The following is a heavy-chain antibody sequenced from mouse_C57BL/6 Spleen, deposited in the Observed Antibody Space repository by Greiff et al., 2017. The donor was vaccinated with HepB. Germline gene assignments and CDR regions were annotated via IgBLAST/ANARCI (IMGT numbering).Heavy chain of an antibody. Sequence: VKLQESGPELVKPGASVKISCKASGYAFSSSWMNWVKQRPGKGLEWIGRIYPGDGDTNYNGKFKGKATLTADKSSSTAYMQLSSLTSEDSAVYFWARSGYYGSRGAYWGQGTLVTVSA. CDR2: IYPGDGDT. D-gene: IGHD1-1*01. J-gene: IGHJ3*01. CDR3: ARSGYYGSRGAY. CDR1: GYAFSSSW. V-gene: IGHV1-82*01.